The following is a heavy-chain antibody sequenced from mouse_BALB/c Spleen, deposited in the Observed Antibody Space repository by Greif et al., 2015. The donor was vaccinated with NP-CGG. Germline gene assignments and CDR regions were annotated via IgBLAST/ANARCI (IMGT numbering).Heavy chain of an antibody. J-gene: IGHJ3*01. Sequence: VQLQQSGAELVRPGPSVKISCKASGYAFSSYWMNWVKQRPGQGLEWIGQIYPGDGDTNYNGKFKGKATLTADKSSSTAYMQLSSLTSEDSAVYVCARSTARAGGFAYWGQGTLVTVSA. V-gene: IGHV1-80*01. CDR1: GYAFSSYW. CDR3: ARSTARAGGFAY. D-gene: IGHD3-1*01. CDR2: IYPGDGDT.